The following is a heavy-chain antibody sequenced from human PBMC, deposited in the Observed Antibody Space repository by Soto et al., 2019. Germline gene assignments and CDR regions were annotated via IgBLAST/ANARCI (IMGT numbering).Heavy chain of an antibody. V-gene: IGHV3-48*02. CDR2: IRSTSNAM. CDR3: ARDMVGFDY. D-gene: IGHD2-15*01. CDR1: GFTFSRSS. Sequence: EVQLVESGGGLVQPGGSPRLSCVASGFTFSRSSMNWVRQAPGKGLEWVSNIRSTSNAMYYADSVKGRFTVSRDNGKNSLYLQMNSLRDEDTAVYYCARDMVGFDYWGQGTLVTVSS. J-gene: IGHJ4*02.